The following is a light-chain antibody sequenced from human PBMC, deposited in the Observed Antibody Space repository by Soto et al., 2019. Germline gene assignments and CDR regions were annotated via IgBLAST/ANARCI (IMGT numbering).Light chain of an antibody. CDR2: DVS. CDR1: SSDVGGYNY. V-gene: IGLV2-14*01. Sequence: QSALTQPASVSGSPGQSITISCTGTSSDVGGYNYVSWYQQLPGKAPKLMIYDVSDRPSGVSNRFSGSKSGNTASLTISGLQTEDVADYYCSSYTSSSLYGFGTGTMVTV. J-gene: IGLJ1*01. CDR3: SSYTSSSLYG.